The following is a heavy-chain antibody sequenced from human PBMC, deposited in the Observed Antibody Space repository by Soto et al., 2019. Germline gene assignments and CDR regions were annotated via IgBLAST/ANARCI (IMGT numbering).Heavy chain of an antibody. J-gene: IGHJ3*02. D-gene: IGHD3-22*01. Sequence: SETLSLTCTVSGGSISSGGYYWSWIRQLPGKGLEWIGYIYYSGSTYYNPSLKSRVTISVDTSKNQFSLKLSSVTAADTAVYYCARDMEDDSSGYHLPRDFDIWGQGTMVTVSS. CDR1: GGSISSGGYY. V-gene: IGHV4-31*03. CDR3: ARDMEDDSSGYHLPRDFDI. CDR2: IYYSGST.